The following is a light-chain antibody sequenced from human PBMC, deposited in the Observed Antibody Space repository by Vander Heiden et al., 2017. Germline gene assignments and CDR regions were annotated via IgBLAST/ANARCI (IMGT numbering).Light chain of an antibody. V-gene: IGKV1-6*01. J-gene: IGKJ1*01. CDR3: LQDDNYPWT. CDR1: QGIRSD. CDR2: AAS. Sequence: AVQMTQSPSSLSASVGDSVTITCRASQGIRSDLSWYQQKPGKAPKLLIYAASSLQSGVPSRFSGSGSGTDFTLTISSLQSEDFATYYCLQDDNYPWTFGQGTKVETK.